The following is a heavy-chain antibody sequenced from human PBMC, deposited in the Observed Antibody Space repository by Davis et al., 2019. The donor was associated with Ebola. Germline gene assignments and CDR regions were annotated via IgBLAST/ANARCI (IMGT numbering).Heavy chain of an antibody. CDR3: VREWFGETD. CDR2: IRHNSDDI. CDR1: GFTFSIYS. V-gene: IGHV3-48*02. D-gene: IGHD3-10*01. J-gene: IGHJ4*02. Sequence: GGSLRLSCAASGFTFSIYSMNWVRQAPGKGLEWVSFIRHNSDDIYYADSVKGRFTISRDNAKNSLFLQMNSLRDEDTAVYYCVREWFGETDWGPGTLVTVSS.